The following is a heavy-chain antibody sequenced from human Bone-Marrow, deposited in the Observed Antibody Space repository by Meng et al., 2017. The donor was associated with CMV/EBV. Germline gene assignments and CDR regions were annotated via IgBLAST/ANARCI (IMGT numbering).Heavy chain of an antibody. CDR3: ASGYDSSAGPPLDY. V-gene: IGHV1-69*05. Sequence: SVKVSCKASGGTFSSYAISWVRQATGQGLEWMGGIIPIFGTANYAQKFQGRVTITTDESTSTAYMELSSLRSEDTAVYYCASGYDSSAGPPLDYWGQGTLVTVSS. CDR2: IIPIFGTA. J-gene: IGHJ4*02. CDR1: GGTFSSYA. D-gene: IGHD3-22*01.